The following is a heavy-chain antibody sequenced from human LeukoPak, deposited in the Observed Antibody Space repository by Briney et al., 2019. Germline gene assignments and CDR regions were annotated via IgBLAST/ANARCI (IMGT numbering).Heavy chain of an antibody. CDR1: GFTFSDYY. J-gene: IGHJ4*02. CDR2: ISSSGSTI. V-gene: IGHV3-11*01. D-gene: IGHD5-18*01. CDR3: AKAEGIGYSYGFGY. Sequence: GGSLRLSCAASGFTFSDYYMSWIRQAPGKGLEWVSYISSSGSTIYYADSVKGRFTISRDNAKNSLYLQMNSLRAEDTALYYCAKAEGIGYSYGFGYWGQGTLVTVSS.